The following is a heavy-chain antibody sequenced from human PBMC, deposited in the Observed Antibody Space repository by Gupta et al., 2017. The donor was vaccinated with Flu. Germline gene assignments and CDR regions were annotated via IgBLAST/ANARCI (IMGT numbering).Heavy chain of an antibody. CDR1: FSTDA. J-gene: IGHJ5*01. CDR2: INNSGSRT. Sequence: FSTDAMAWVRQAPGKGREWVSDINNSGSRTYYSDPVKGRFTISRDKSGSNLDLQMKRRRIEDTALYYCCKGVGSLGAISDSW. D-gene: IGHD3-3*01. V-gene: IGHV3-23*05. CDR3: CKGVGSLGAISDS.